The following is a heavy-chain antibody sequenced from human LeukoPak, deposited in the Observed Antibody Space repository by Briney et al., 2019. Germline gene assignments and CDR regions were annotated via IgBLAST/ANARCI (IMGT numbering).Heavy chain of an antibody. CDR1: GGTFSSYT. CDR3: ARDGMTVLLGAPGWFDP. Sequence: SVKVSCKASGGTFSSYTISWVRQAPGQGLEWMGRIIPILGIANYAQKFQGRVTTTADKSTSTAYMELSSLRSEDTAVYYCARDGMTVLLGAPGWFDPWGQGTLVTVSS. V-gene: IGHV1-69*04. D-gene: IGHD2-21*02. J-gene: IGHJ5*02. CDR2: IIPILGIA.